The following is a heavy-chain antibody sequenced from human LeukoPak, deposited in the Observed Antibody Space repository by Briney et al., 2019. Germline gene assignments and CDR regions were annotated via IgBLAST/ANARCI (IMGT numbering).Heavy chain of an antibody. CDR1: GFTFSSYS. V-gene: IGHV3-21*01. J-gene: IGHJ6*02. Sequence: GGSLRLSCAASGFTFSSYSMNWVRQAPGKGLEWVSSISSSSSYIYYADSVKGRFTISSDNAKNSLYLQMNSLRAEDTAVYYCARYCSSTSCYTYYYGMDVWGQGTTVTVSS. CDR2: ISSSSSYI. D-gene: IGHD2-2*02. CDR3: ARYCSSTSCYTYYYGMDV.